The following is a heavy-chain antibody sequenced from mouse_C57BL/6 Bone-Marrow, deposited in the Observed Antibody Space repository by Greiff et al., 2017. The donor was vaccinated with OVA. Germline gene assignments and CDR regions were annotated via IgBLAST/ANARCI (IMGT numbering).Heavy chain of an antibody. J-gene: IGHJ4*01. Sequence: QVQLQQPGAELVMPGASVKLSCKASGYTFTSYWMHWVKQRPGQGLEWIGEIDPSDSFTNYNQKFKGKSTLTVDKSSSTAYMQLSSLTSEDSAVYYCVYSYYYAMDYLGQGTSVTVSS. D-gene: IGHD2-1*01. CDR3: VYSYYYAMDY. V-gene: IGHV1-69*01. CDR2: IDPSDSFT. CDR1: GYTFTSYW.